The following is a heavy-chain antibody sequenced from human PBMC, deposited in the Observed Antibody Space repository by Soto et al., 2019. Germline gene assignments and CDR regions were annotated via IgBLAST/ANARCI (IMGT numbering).Heavy chain of an antibody. CDR1: GGSFTSNNW. CDR3: ASRDPGTSVDY. CDR2: IYRAGST. D-gene: IGHD1-7*01. Sequence: SETLSLTCAVSGGSFTSNNWWTWVRQPPGQGLEWIGEIYRAGSTNYNLSLKSRVTISLDKSDNQFSLKVTSLTAADTAVYYCASRDPGTSVDYWGQGTLVTVSS. J-gene: IGHJ4*02. V-gene: IGHV4-4*02.